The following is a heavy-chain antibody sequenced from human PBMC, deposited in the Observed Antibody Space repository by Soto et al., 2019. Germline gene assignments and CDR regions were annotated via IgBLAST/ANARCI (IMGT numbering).Heavy chain of an antibody. CDR2: INPKSGGT. D-gene: IGHD6-6*01. V-gene: IGHV1-2*02. Sequence: QVQLVQSGAEVKKPGASVKVSCKTSGYSFTGFYIHWVRQAPGQGLEWMGRINPKSGGTDYAQKFQGRVTMTRDTSISTVSMEVSRLTSDDTGVYYCAREMGYSISYFDHWGQGTLVTVSS. CDR3: AREMGYSISYFDH. CDR1: GYSFTGFY. J-gene: IGHJ4*02.